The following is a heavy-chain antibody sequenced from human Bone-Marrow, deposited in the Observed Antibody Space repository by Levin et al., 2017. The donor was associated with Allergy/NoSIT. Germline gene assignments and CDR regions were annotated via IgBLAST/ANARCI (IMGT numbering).Heavy chain of an antibody. CDR2: IYYSGSA. V-gene: IGHV4-59*11. CDR1: GGSISSHY. Sequence: PSETLSLTCTVSGGSISSHYWSWIRQPPGKGLEWIGYIYYSGSANYNPSLMSRVSISVDTSRNQFSLNLRSVTAADTAVYYGAREGGITRAWYFNYWGQGTLVTVSA. D-gene: IGHD3-10*01. J-gene: IGHJ4*02. CDR3: AREGGITRAWYFNY.